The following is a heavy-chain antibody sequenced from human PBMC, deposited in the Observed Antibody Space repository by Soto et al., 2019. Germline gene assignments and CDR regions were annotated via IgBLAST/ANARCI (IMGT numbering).Heavy chain of an antibody. J-gene: IGHJ3*02. D-gene: IGHD5-18*01. CDR3: ARAPPLKYTYGRRGAFDI. CDR1: GGSISSGDYY. Sequence: QVQLQESGPGLVKPSQTLSLTCTVSGGSISSGDYYWSWIRQPPGKGLEWIGYIYYSGSTYYNPSLKSRVTISVDTSKNQFSLKLSSVTAADTAVYYCARAPPLKYTYGRRGAFDIWGQGTMVTVSS. V-gene: IGHV4-30-4*01. CDR2: IYYSGST.